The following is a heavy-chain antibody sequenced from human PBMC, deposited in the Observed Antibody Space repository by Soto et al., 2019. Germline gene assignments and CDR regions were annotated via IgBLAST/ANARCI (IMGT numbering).Heavy chain of an antibody. V-gene: IGHV4-59*01. CDR1: GGSISRYH. Sequence: SETLSLTCTVSGGSISRYHWSWIRQPPGKGLEWIGYMSHSGSTNYNPSLKSRVTMSSDTSKSQLSLTVTSLTAADTAVYYCARSDSGLDSGDIWGQGTLVTVSS. D-gene: IGHD5-12*01. CDR3: ARSDSGLDSGDI. J-gene: IGHJ4*02. CDR2: MSHSGST.